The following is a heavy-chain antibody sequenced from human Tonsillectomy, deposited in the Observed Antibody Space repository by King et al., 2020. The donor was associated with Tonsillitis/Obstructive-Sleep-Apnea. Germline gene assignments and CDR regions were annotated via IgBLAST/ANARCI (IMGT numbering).Heavy chain of an antibody. D-gene: IGHD3-22*01. CDR3: ARGYHDGSGYYYVLPDY. CDR2: INPNSGGT. V-gene: IGHV1-2*02. Sequence: QLVQSGAEVKKPGASVKVSCKASGYTFTDYYMHWVRQAPGQGLEWMGWINPNSGGTNYAQNFQGRVTMTRDTSISTAYMELSRLRSDDTAVYYCARGYHDGSGYYYVLPDYWGQGTLVTVSS. CDR1: GYTFTDYY. J-gene: IGHJ4*02.